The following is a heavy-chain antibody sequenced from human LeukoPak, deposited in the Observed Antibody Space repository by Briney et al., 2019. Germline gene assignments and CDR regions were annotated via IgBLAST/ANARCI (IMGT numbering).Heavy chain of an antibody. J-gene: IGHJ3*01. V-gene: IGHV4-4*07. CDR1: GGSISGYY. CDR2: IYTTGNT. Sequence: KPSETLSLTCTVSGGSISGYYWSRIRQPAGKGLEWIGRIYTTGNTNYNPSLKSRLTMSVDTSKNQFSLKLSSVTAADTAVYYCARQSDSSGYYYLGAFDFWGQGTMVTVSS. CDR3: ARQSDSSGYYYLGAFDF. D-gene: IGHD3-22*01.